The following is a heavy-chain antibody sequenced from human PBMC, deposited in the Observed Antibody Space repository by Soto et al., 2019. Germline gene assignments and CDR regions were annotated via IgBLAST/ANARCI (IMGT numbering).Heavy chain of an antibody. CDR1: GGSFSGYY. CDR2: INHSGST. J-gene: IGHJ4*02. CDR3: ARDKITGLFDY. D-gene: IGHD2-8*02. Sequence: QVQLQQWGAGLLKPSETLSLTCAVYGGSFSGYYWTWIRQPPGTGLEWIGEINHSGSTNYNPSLKSRVTISVDTSKNQFSLELTSVTAADPAVCYCARDKITGLFDYWGQGTLVTVSS. V-gene: IGHV4-34*01.